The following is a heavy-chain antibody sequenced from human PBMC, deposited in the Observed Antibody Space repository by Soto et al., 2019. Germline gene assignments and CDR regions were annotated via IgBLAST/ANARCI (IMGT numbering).Heavy chain of an antibody. J-gene: IGHJ6*03. CDR3: ARDRYYDFWSGYYTPVSGSYYMDV. CDR2: IWYDGSNK. D-gene: IGHD3-3*01. CDR1: GFTFSSYG. V-gene: IGHV3-33*01. Sequence: QVQLVESGGGVVQPGRSLRLSCAASGFTFSSYGMHWVRQAPGKGLEWVAVIWYDGSNKYYADSVKGRFTISRDNSKNTRYLQMNSLRAEDTAVYYCARDRYYDFWSGYYTPVSGSYYMDVWGKGTTVTVSS.